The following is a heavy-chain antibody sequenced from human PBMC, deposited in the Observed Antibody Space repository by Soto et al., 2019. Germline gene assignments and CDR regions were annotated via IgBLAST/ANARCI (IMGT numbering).Heavy chain of an antibody. CDR3: ARDRYYDSSGPDY. CDR2: ISYDGSNK. V-gene: IGHV3-30-3*01. Sequence: PGGSLRLSCAAPGFTFSSYAMHWVRQAPGKGLEWVAVISYDGSNKYYADSVKGRFTISRDNSKNTLYLQMNSLRAEDTAVYYCARDRYYDSSGPDYWGQGTLVTVSS. D-gene: IGHD3-22*01. CDR1: GFTFSSYA. J-gene: IGHJ4*02.